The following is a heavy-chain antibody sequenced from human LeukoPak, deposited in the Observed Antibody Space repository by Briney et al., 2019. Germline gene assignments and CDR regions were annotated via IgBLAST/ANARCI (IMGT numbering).Heavy chain of an antibody. V-gene: IGHV1-24*01. J-gene: IGHJ4*02. D-gene: IGHD3-22*01. CDR2: FDPEDGET. CDR1: GYTLTELS. Sequence: ASVKVSCKVSGYTLTELSMHWVRQAPGKGLEWMGGFDPEDGETIYAQKFQGRVTMTEDISTDTAYMELSSLRSEDTAVYYCATADYYDSSGYSDYWGQGTLVTVSS. CDR3: ATADYYDSSGYSDY.